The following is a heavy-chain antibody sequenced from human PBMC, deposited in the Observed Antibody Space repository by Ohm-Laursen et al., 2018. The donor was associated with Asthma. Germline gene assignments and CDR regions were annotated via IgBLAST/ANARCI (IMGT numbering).Heavy chain of an antibody. D-gene: IGHD3-22*01. CDR2: INTDNGNT. V-gene: IGHV1-3*04. CDR1: GYTFTSYA. CDR3: ARDLTLRYYYDSSGYETSITGMDV. Sequence: ASVKVSCKASGYTFTSYALHWVRQAPGQRLEWMGWINTDNGNTKYSPNFQGRVTITRDTSASTAYMELSSLRSEDTAVYYCARDLTLRYYYDSSGYETSITGMDVWGQGTTVTVSS. J-gene: IGHJ6*02.